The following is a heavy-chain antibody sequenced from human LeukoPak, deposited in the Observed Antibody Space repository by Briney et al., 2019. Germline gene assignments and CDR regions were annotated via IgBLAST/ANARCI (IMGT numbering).Heavy chain of an antibody. Sequence: PSETLSLTCTVSGGSISSYYWSWIRQPAGKGLEWIGRIYTSGSTNYNPSLKSRVTMSVDTSKNQFSLKLSSVTAADTAVYYCARELYPYYYDSSGYYRGPTYYMDVWGKGTTVTVSS. J-gene: IGHJ6*03. D-gene: IGHD3-22*01. CDR3: ARELYPYYYDSSGYYRGPTYYMDV. CDR1: GGSISSYY. V-gene: IGHV4-4*07. CDR2: IYTSGST.